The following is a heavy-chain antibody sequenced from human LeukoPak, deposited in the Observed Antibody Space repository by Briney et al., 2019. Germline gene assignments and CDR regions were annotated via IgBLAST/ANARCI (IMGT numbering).Heavy chain of an antibody. CDR1: GFSFSSYS. D-gene: IGHD1-26*01. J-gene: IGHJ4*02. Sequence: GGSLRLSCAASGFSFSSYSLNWVRQAPGKGLEWVSYISHTGSTMSYADSVKGRFTISRDNAQNSLYLQMNSLRAEDTAIYYCVRDRGTYRSIDYWGQGTLVTVSS. CDR2: ISHTGSTM. CDR3: VRDRGTYRSIDY. V-gene: IGHV3-48*04.